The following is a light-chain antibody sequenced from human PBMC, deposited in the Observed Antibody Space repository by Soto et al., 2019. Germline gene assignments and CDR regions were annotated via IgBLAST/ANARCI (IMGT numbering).Light chain of an antibody. CDR2: AAS. Sequence: DIQMTQSPSSLSAAVGDRVTISCRASQSISSYLDWYQQKPGQASQLMIYAASNLQSGVPSMFSGSGSGTDFTLTISSLQPEDFSTYYCQQSYSSPITFGQGTRLEIK. CDR3: QQSYSSPIT. J-gene: IGKJ5*01. CDR1: QSISSY. V-gene: IGKV1-39*01.